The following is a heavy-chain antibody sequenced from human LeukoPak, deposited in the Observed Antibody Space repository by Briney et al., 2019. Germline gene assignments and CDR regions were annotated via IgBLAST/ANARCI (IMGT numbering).Heavy chain of an antibody. V-gene: IGHV3-7*01. CDR2: IKPDGSET. J-gene: IGHJ3*02. Sequence: GGSLILSCAASGFDLSKNWMSWVRQAPGKGLEWVAKIKPDGSETSYVESVEGRFTISRDNAKNSLFLQMNSLRAEDTALYYCATFSSGFYPKEPFDIWGRGSMVSVSS. CDR3: ATFSSGFYPKEPFDI. CDR1: GFDLSKNW. D-gene: IGHD3-22*01.